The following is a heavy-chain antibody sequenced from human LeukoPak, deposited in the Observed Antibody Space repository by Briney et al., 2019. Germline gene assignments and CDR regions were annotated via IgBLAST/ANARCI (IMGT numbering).Heavy chain of an antibody. CDR1: GFTFRSYA. Sequence: GGSLRLSCAASGFTFRSYAMSWVRQAPGKGLQWVSAISGSGVTTYYADSVKGQFTISRDNSKNTLYLQMNSLRVDDTAVYYCGGGECSSTTCYVEAWGQGTLVTVSS. CDR3: GGGECSSTTCYVEA. CDR2: ISGSGVTT. V-gene: IGHV3-23*01. D-gene: IGHD2-2*01. J-gene: IGHJ5*02.